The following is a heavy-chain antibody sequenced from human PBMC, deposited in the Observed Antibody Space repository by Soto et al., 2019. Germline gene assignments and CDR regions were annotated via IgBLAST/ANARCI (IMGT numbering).Heavy chain of an antibody. V-gene: IGHV6-1*01. J-gene: IGHJ3*02. D-gene: IGHD6-13*01. CDR3: AKGWIEIAAAENDAFDI. CDR2: TYYRSKWYN. CDR1: GDSVSSNSAA. Sequence: PSQTLSLTCAISGDSVSSNSAAWNWIRQSPSRGLEWLGRTYYRSKWYNDYAVSVKSRITINPDTSKNQFSLQLNSVTPEDTAVYYCAKGWIEIAAAENDAFDIWGQGTMVTVSS.